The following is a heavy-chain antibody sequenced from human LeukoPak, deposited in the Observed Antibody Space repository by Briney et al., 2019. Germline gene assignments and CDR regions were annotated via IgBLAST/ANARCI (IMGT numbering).Heavy chain of an antibody. D-gene: IGHD4-11*01. CDR1: GGSFSGYY. V-gene: IGHV4-34*01. CDR2: INHSGST. CDR3: ARGVRSVTENWFDP. J-gene: IGHJ5*02. Sequence: SETLSLTCAVYGGSFSGYYWSWIRQPPGKGLEWIGEINHSGSTNYNPSLKSRVTISVDTSKNQFSLKLSSVTAADTAVYYCARGVRSVTENWFDPWGQGTLVTVSS.